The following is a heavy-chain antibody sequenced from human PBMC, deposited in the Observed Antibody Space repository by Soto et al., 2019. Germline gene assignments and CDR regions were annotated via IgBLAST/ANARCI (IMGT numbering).Heavy chain of an antibody. CDR2: IYHSGST. Sequence: QVQLQESGPGLVKPSGTLSLTCAVSGGSISSSNWWSWVRQPPGKGLEWIGEIYHSGSTNYNPSLQGRVTTSVDKSTKQCSLKLSSATAADTAVYYCARVHVMIVVGPYDAFDVWGQGTMVTVSS. CDR1: GGSISSSNW. CDR3: ARVHVMIVVGPYDAFDV. D-gene: IGHD3-22*01. J-gene: IGHJ3*01. V-gene: IGHV4-4*02.